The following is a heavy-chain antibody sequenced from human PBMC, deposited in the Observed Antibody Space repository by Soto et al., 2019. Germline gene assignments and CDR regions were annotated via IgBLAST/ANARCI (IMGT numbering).Heavy chain of an antibody. CDR3: ARGDGYNLDAFDI. CDR2: ISYDGSNK. D-gene: IGHD5-12*01. V-gene: IGHV3-30-3*01. Sequence: GGSLRLSCAASGFTFSSYAMHWVRQAPGKGLEWVAVISYDGSNKYYADSVKGRFTISRDNSKNTLYLQMNSLRAEDTAVYYCARGDGYNLDAFDIWGQGTMVTVSS. J-gene: IGHJ3*02. CDR1: GFTFSSYA.